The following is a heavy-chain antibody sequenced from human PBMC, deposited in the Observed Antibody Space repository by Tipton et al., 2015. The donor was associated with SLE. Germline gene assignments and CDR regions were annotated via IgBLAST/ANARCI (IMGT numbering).Heavy chain of an antibody. Sequence: TLSLTCAVSGYSITTGYYWAWIRQPPGKGLEWIGSIHHGGNTYYNPSLKSRVTISVDTSKNQFSLKLSSVTAADTAVYYCARARRRDGYNFYYYYYYMDVWGKGTTVTVSS. D-gene: IGHD5-24*01. V-gene: IGHV4-38-2*01. CDR3: ARARRRDGYNFYYYYYYMDV. CDR2: IHHGGNT. CDR1: GYSITTGYY. J-gene: IGHJ6*03.